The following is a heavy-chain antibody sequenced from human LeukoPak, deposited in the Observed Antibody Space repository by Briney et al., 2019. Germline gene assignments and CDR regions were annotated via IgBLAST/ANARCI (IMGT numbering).Heavy chain of an antibody. Sequence: SETLSLTCTVSGGSISSSSYSWGWIRQPPGKALEWIGSIYYSGSPYYNPSLKSRVTISVDTSKNQFSLKLNFVTAADTAMYYCARMFRSSWYINWFDPWGQGTLVTVSS. CDR1: GGSISSSSYS. D-gene: IGHD6-13*01. CDR2: IYYSGSP. J-gene: IGHJ5*02. CDR3: ARMFRSSWYINWFDP. V-gene: IGHV4-39*07.